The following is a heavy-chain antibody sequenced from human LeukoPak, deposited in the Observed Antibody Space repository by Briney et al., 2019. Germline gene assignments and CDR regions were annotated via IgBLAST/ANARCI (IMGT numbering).Heavy chain of an antibody. CDR1: FTFXXSG. CDR2: ISSSGSTI. CDR3: XXXXXXXXXPXXY. V-gene: IGHV3-48*03. J-gene: IGHJ4*02. Sequence: FTFXXSGMNWVRQAPGKXLXGVSYISSSGSTIYXADSVKGRFTISRDNAKNXLYLQMNRLRAEDTAVYYCXXXXXXXXXPXXYWGQGTLVTVSS.